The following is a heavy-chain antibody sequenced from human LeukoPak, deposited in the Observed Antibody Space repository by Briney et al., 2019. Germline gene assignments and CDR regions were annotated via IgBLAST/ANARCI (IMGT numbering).Heavy chain of an antibody. CDR3: AGDAEMATPGIDY. CDR1: GFTFSSYW. Sequence: PGGSLRLSCEASGFTFSSYWMSWVRQAPGKGLEWVANIKQDGSEKYYVDSVKGRFTISRDNAKKSLHLQMNSLRAEDTAVYYCAGDAEMATPGIDYWGQGTLVTVSS. CDR2: IKQDGSEK. J-gene: IGHJ4*02. V-gene: IGHV3-7*04. D-gene: IGHD5-24*01.